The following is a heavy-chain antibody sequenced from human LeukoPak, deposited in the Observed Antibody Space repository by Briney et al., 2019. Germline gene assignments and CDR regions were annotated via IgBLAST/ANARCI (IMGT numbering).Heavy chain of an antibody. J-gene: IGHJ4*02. CDR3: ASTDPMHDYGDYVPFDY. Sequence: ASVKVSCKASGGTFSSYAISWVRQAPGQGLEWMGGIIPTFGTANYAQKFQGRVTITADKSTSTAYMELSSLRSEDTAVYYCASTDPMHDYGDYVPFDYWGQGTLVTVSS. CDR2: IIPTFGTA. D-gene: IGHD4-17*01. V-gene: IGHV1-69*06. CDR1: GGTFSSYA.